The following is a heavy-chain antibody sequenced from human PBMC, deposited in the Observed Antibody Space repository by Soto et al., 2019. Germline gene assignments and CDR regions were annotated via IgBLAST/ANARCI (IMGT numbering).Heavy chain of an antibody. Sequence: ASVKVSCKASGYTFTSYYMHWVRQAPGQGLEWMGIINPSGGSTSYAQKFQGRVTMTRDTSTSTVYMELSSLRSEDTAVYYCAREIGSRYSSGWHGMDVWGQGTKVTVSS. V-gene: IGHV1-46*01. CDR3: AREIGSRYSSGWHGMDV. CDR2: INPSGGST. J-gene: IGHJ6*02. CDR1: GYTFTSYY. D-gene: IGHD6-19*01.